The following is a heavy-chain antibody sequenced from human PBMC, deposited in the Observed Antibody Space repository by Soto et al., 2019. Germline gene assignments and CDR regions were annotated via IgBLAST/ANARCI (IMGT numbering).Heavy chain of an antibody. Sequence: SENLSLTCTVSGGSLSTSSYFLGWVRQPPRKGLEGIGGFYYSGSTYYNPSLQSRVAISVDTSKNQFSLKLSSVTAADTAVYYCARRLISDYDFWSGYYTGSNNWFDPWGQGTLVTVSS. CDR1: GGSLSTSSYF. V-gene: IGHV4-39*01. D-gene: IGHD3-3*01. CDR2: FYYSGST. J-gene: IGHJ5*02. CDR3: ARRLISDYDFWSGYYTGSNNWFDP.